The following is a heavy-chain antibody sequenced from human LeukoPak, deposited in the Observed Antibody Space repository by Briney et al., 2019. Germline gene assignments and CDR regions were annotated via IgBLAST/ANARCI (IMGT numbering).Heavy chain of an antibody. D-gene: IGHD6-19*01. V-gene: IGHV3-21*01. CDR3: ATDGQSSGWYGFDY. J-gene: IGHJ4*02. CDR1: GFTFSNSW. Sequence: GSLRLSCAASGFTFSNSWMTWVRQAPGKGLEWVASITSPVGHIYYADSLKGRITISRDNAKSSLYLQMNSLRAEDTAVYYCATDGQSSGWYGFDYWGQGTLVTVSS. CDR2: ITSPVGHI.